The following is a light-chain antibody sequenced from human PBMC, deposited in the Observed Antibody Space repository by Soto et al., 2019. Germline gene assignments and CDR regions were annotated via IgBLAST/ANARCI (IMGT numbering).Light chain of an antibody. V-gene: IGLV1-47*01. CDR1: SSNIGSNY. Sequence: QSVLTQPPSASGTPGQRVTISCSGSSSNIGSNYVYWYQQLPGTAPKLLIYRNNQRPSGVPDRFSGSKSGTSASLAISGLRSEDVADYYSAAWDDSLRGPYVFGTGTKVT. J-gene: IGLJ1*01. CDR2: RNN. CDR3: AAWDDSLRGPYV.